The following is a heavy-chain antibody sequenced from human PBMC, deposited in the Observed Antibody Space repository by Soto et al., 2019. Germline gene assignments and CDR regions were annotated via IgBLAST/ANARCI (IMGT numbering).Heavy chain of an antibody. V-gene: IGHV3-33*01. J-gene: IGHJ4*02. CDR3: AGANPSITGTTWVDY. Sequence: GGSLRLSCGASGFTFSNYGMHWVRQTPGKGLEWVAVIWFDGSHRYYSDSVKGRFTISRDNSENTVYLQMNSLRAEDTAVYYCAGANPSITGTTWVDYWGQGTLVTVSS. CDR2: IWFDGSHR. CDR1: GFTFSNYG. D-gene: IGHD1-7*01.